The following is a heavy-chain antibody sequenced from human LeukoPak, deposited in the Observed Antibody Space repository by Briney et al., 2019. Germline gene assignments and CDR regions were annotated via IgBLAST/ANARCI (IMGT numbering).Heavy chain of an antibody. CDR1: GFTFSSYG. D-gene: IGHD6-13*01. Sequence: PGGSLRLSCAASGFTFSSYGMHWVRQAPDKGLEWVAFIRYDGSNKYNADSVKGRFTISRDNSKNTLYLQMDSLRAEDTALYYCAQDRGYMSSSWFLDYWGQGTLVTVSS. CDR3: AQDRGYMSSSWFLDY. J-gene: IGHJ4*02. V-gene: IGHV3-30*02. CDR2: IRYDGSNK.